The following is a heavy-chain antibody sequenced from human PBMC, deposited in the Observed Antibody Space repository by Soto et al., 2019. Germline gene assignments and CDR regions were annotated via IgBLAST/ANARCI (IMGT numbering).Heavy chain of an antibody. CDR2: INTDSGKT. CDR1: VYTLTSYS. D-gene: IGHD2-2*01. J-gene: IGHJ5*02. V-gene: IGHV1-3*04. Sequence: ASVTVSCLASVYTLTSYSIYWVGQAPGHRREGMGWINTDSGKTRDSPKFQDRATLTRDTVANTAYMEMSSLSLEDTAVYYWARAVNCSSSSCFSGWLDPWGQGTLVTVSS. CDR3: ARAVNCSSSSCFSGWLDP.